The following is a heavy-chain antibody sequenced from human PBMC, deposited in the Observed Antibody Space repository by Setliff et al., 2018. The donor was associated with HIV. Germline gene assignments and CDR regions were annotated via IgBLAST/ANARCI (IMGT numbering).Heavy chain of an antibody. CDR2: IYPGDSDT. D-gene: IGHD2-15*01. V-gene: IGHV5-51*01. CDR1: GYSFSSYW. CDR3: ARLGGICSGGSCTALAYTMDV. J-gene: IGHJ6*02. Sequence: GESLKISCKGSGYSFSSYWIGWVRQMPGKGLEWRGIIYPGDSDTRYSPYFQGQVTISADKSISTAYLQCSSLKASDTAMYYCARLGGICSGGSCTALAYTMDVWGQGTTVTVSS.